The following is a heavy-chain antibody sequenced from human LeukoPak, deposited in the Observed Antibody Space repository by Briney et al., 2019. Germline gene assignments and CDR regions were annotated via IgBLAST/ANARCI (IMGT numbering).Heavy chain of an antibody. D-gene: IGHD2-2*01. CDR1: GFTFSDYY. CDR3: ARDRAGVVVPAAYNWFDP. Sequence: GGSLRLSCAASGFTFSDYYMSWIRQAPGKGLEWVSYISSSGSTIYYADSVRGRFTISRDNAKNSLYLQMNSLRAEDTAVYYCARDRAGVVVPAAYNWFDPWGQGTLVTVSS. CDR2: ISSSGSTI. V-gene: IGHV3-11*01. J-gene: IGHJ5*02.